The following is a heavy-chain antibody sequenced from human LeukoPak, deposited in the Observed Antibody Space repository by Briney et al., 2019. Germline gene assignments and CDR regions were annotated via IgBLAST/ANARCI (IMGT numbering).Heavy chain of an antibody. CDR1: GFTFSSYA. CDR2: ISYDGSNK. Sequence: GGSLRLSCAASGFTFSSYAMHWVRQAPGKGLEGVAVISYDGSNKYYADSVKGRFTISRDNSKNTLYLQMNSLRAEDTAVYYCAREGGDCTNGVCYSFDYWGQGTLVTVSS. V-gene: IGHV3-30-3*01. J-gene: IGHJ4*02. D-gene: IGHD2-8*01. CDR3: AREGGDCTNGVCYSFDY.